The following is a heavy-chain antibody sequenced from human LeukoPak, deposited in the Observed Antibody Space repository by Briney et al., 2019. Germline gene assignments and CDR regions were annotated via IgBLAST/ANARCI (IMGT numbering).Heavy chain of an antibody. Sequence: GGSLRLSCAASGFTFSSYSMNWVRQAQGKGLEWVSYISSSSSTIYYADSVKGRFTISRDNAKNSLYLQMNSLRAEDTAVYYCARGEYQLLNDAFDIWGQGTMVTVSS. CDR3: ARGEYQLLNDAFDI. J-gene: IGHJ3*02. CDR2: ISSSSSTI. CDR1: GFTFSSYS. D-gene: IGHD2-2*01. V-gene: IGHV3-48*01.